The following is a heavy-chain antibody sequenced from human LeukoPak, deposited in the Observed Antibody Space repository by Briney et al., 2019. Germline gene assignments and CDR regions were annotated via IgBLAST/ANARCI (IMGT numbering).Heavy chain of an antibody. CDR1: GFTVSSNS. CDR3: ARRAGAYSHPYDY. Sequence: GGSLRLSCTVSGFTVSSNSMSWVRQAPGKGLEWVSFIYSDNTHYSDPVKGRFTISTDNSKNTLYLQMNSLRAEDTAVYYCARRAGAYSHPYDYWGQGTLVTVSS. V-gene: IGHV3-53*01. J-gene: IGHJ4*02. CDR2: IYSDNT. D-gene: IGHD4/OR15-4a*01.